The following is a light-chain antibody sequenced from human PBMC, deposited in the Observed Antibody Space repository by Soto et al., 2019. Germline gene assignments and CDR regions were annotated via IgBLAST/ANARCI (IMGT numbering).Light chain of an antibody. CDR1: QSVTSRY. V-gene: IGKV3-20*01. CDR3: QQYNNSPEYT. Sequence: EIVLTQSPGTLSLSLGERATLSCKASQSVTSRYLAWYQQKPGQAPRLLIYGASSRATGIPDRFSGSGSGTDFTLTISRLEPEDFAVYFCQQYNNSPEYTFGQGTKLEIK. J-gene: IGKJ2*01. CDR2: GAS.